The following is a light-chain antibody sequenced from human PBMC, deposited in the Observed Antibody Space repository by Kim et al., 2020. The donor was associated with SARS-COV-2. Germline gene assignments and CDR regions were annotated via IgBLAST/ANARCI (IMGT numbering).Light chain of an antibody. J-gene: IGLJ1*01. Sequence: SYELTQPPSVSVSPGQTASITCSGDKLGDKYACWYQQKPGQSPVLVIYQDSKLPSGIPERFSGSNSGNTATLIISGTQAMDEADYYCQAWDSSTDVFG. CDR3: QAWDSSTDV. CDR2: QDS. V-gene: IGLV3-1*01. CDR1: KLGDKY.